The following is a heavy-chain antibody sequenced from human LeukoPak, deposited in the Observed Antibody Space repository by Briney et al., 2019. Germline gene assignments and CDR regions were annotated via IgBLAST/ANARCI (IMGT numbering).Heavy chain of an antibody. Sequence: SETLSLTCTVSGGSIGTYYWSWIRQPPGKGLEWIGYIYYSGSTNYNPSLKSRVTISVDTSKNQFSLKLSSVTAADTAVYYCARLSSGWPFDYWGQGTLVTVSS. CDR2: IYYSGST. D-gene: IGHD6-19*01. CDR1: GGSIGTYY. V-gene: IGHV4-59*01. CDR3: ARLSSGWPFDY. J-gene: IGHJ4*02.